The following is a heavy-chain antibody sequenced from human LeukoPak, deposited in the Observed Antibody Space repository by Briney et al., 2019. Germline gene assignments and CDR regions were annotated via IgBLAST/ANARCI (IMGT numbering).Heavy chain of an antibody. CDR1: GFTFSSYG. J-gene: IGHJ4*02. CDR2: ISYDGSNK. V-gene: IGHV3-30*03. CDR3: ARDRSGYYPDYFDY. Sequence: PGGSLRLSCAASGFTFSSYGMHWVRQAPGKGLEWVAVISYDGSNKYYADSVKGRFTISRDNSKNTLYLQMNSLRAEDTAVYYCARDRSGYYPDYFDYWGQGTLVTVSS. D-gene: IGHD3-22*01.